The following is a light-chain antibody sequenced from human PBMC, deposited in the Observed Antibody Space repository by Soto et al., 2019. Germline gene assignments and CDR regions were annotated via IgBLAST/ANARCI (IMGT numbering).Light chain of an antibody. V-gene: IGLV1-40*01. Sequence: QSVLTQPPSVSGAPGQRVTISCTGSSSNIGAGYDVHWYQQLPGTAPKLLIYGNNNRPSRVPDRFSGSRSDTSASLAITGLQAEDEAVYYCQSSDTSLSGSLFGGGTKLTVL. CDR3: QSSDTSLSGSL. CDR2: GNN. J-gene: IGLJ2*01. CDR1: SSNIGAGYD.